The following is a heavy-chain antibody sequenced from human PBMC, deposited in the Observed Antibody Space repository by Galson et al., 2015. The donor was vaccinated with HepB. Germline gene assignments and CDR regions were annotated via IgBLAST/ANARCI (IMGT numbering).Heavy chain of an antibody. J-gene: IGHJ4*02. V-gene: IGHV3-23*01. CDR2: ITSTGDTI. Sequence: SLRLSCAASGFSFNTWAVTWVRQAPGKGLEWVSVITSTGDTIYYADSVKGRFTVSRDNPKNTLYLQLSNLRADDTAVYYCARNYGYFDSWGQGTLVTVSS. CDR3: ARNYGYFDS. D-gene: IGHD4-17*01. CDR1: GFSFNTWA.